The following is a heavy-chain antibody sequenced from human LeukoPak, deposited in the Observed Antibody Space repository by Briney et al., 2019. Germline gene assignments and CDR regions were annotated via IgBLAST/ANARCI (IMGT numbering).Heavy chain of an antibody. J-gene: IGHJ5*02. CDR3: APMVRGEDWFDP. V-gene: IGHV1-46*01. D-gene: IGHD3-10*01. Sequence: GASVKVSCKASGYTFTSYYMHWVRQAPGQGLEWMGIINPSGGSTSYAQKFQGRVTMTRDMSTSTVYMELSSLRSEDTAVYYCAPMVRGEDWFDPWGQGTLVTVSS. CDR1: GYTFTSYY. CDR2: INPSGGST.